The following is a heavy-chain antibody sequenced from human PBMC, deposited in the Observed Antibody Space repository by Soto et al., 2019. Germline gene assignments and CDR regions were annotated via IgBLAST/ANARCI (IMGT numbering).Heavy chain of an antibody. Sequence: SETLSLTCTVSGGSISSYYWSWIRQPPGKGLEWIGYIYYSGSTNYNPSLKSRVTISVDTSKNQFSLKLSSVTAADTAVYYCARGRYYDFWSGPPGYYYYYMDVWGKGTTVTVSS. CDR3: ARGRYYDFWSGPPGYYYYYMDV. J-gene: IGHJ6*03. CDR2: IYYSGST. D-gene: IGHD3-3*01. V-gene: IGHV4-59*01. CDR1: GGSISSYY.